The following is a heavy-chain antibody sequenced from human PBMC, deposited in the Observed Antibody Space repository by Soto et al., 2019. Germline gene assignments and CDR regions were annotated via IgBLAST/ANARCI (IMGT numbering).Heavy chain of an antibody. V-gene: IGHV1-18*01. CDR2: ISAYNGNT. D-gene: IGHD4-17*01. CDR1: GYTFTSYG. CDR3: ARDWETTVTTQPDY. Sequence: GASVKVSCKASGYTFTSYGINWVRQAPGQGLERMGWISAYNGNTNYAQKLQGRVTMTTDTSTSTAYMELRSLRSDDTAVYYCARDWETTVTTQPDYWGQGTLVTVSS. J-gene: IGHJ4*02.